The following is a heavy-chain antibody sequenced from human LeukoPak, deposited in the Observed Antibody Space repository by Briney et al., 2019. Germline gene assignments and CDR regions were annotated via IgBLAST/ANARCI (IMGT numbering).Heavy chain of an antibody. CDR1: GFTFSGHN. CDR2: IYYSGST. Sequence: GSLRLSCAASGFTFSGHNMNWVRQAPGKGLEWIGYIYYSGSTNYNPSLKSRVTISVDTSKNQFSLKLSSVTAADTAVYYCARRDYGGAFDIWGQGTMVTVSS. D-gene: IGHD4-17*01. CDR3: ARRDYGGAFDI. J-gene: IGHJ3*02. V-gene: IGHV4-59*08.